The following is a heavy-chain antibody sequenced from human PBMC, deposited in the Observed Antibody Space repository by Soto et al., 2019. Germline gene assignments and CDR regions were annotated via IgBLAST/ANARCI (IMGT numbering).Heavy chain of an antibody. CDR1: GYSCANYW. J-gene: IGHJ5*02. V-gene: IGHV5-51*01. CDR3: ARRSGYSGFDP. CDR2: IYPGDSDT. D-gene: IGHD3-3*01. Sequence: PXEFLKICFQGVGYSCANYWIAWVRQMPGKGLDWMGNIYPGDSDTTYSPSFRGQVTISADKSISTAYLQWSSLKASDTAIYYCARRSGYSGFDPWGLGTLVSVSS.